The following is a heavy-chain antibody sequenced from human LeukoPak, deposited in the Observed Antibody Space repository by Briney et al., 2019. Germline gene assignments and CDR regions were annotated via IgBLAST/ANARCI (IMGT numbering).Heavy chain of an antibody. CDR3: ARQGGSGSYYTGNFDY. CDR2: IYTSGST. D-gene: IGHD3-10*01. V-gene: IGHV4-61*02. Sequence: PSQTLSLTCTVSGGSINSGNYYWSWIRQPAGKGLEWIGRIYTSGSTNYNPSLKSRVTISVDTSKNQFSLKLSSVTAADTAVYYCARQGGSGSYYTGNFDYWGQGTLVTVSS. CDR1: GGSINSGNYY. J-gene: IGHJ4*02.